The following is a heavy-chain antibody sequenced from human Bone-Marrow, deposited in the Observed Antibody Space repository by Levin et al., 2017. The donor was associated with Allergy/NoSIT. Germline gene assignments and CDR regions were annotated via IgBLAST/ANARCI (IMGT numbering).Heavy chain of an antibody. CDR3: AKDQDIGWYYGSGSRTGY. Sequence: GESLKISCAASGFTFSSYGMHWVRQAPGKGLEWVAVISYDGSNKYYADSVKGRFTISRDNSKNTLYLQMNSLRAEDTAVYYCAKDQDIGWYYGSGSRTGYWGQGTLVTVSS. J-gene: IGHJ4*02. CDR2: ISYDGSNK. V-gene: IGHV3-30*18. D-gene: IGHD3-10*01. CDR1: GFTFSSYG.